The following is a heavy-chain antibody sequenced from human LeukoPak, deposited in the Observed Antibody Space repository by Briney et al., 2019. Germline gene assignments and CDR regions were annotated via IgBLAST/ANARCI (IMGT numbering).Heavy chain of an antibody. V-gene: IGHV3-23*01. CDR3: AKGDYYGSGSYRETIDY. Sequence: PGGSLRLSCAASGFTFSGFAMSWVRRTPGKGLEWVSGISGGGDNTLYADSVKGRFTISRDNSKTTLYLEMNSLRAEDTAVYYCAKGDYYGSGSYRETIDYWGQGTLVTVSS. CDR1: GFTFSGFA. J-gene: IGHJ4*02. D-gene: IGHD3-10*01. CDR2: ISGGGDNT.